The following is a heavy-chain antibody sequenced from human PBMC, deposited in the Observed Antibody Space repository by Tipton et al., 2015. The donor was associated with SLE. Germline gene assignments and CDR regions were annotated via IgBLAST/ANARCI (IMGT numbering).Heavy chain of an antibody. Sequence: TLSLTCTVSGDSISSYYWSWIRQPPGKGLEWIGYIYDSGSTNYNPSLKSRVTISVDTSKNQFSLMLSSVTAADTAVYYCARQFSLYSFDYWGQGTLVTVSS. CDR3: ARQFSLYSFDY. J-gene: IGHJ4*02. CDR2: IYDSGST. CDR1: GDSISSYY. V-gene: IGHV4-59*08. D-gene: IGHD2-2*01.